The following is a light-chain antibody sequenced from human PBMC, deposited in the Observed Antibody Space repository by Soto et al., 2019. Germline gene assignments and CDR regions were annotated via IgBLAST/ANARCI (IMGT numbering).Light chain of an antibody. CDR3: QQRYSTTIT. V-gene: IGKV1-12*01. Sequence: PFSVSSSVEDRVTITCRASQDISNRLAWYQQKPGNAPKVLIYAASNLQTGVPSRFSGSGSGTDFTLTINSLKTEDFATYSCQQRYSTTITFGQGTRLEIK. CDR2: AAS. J-gene: IGKJ5*01. CDR1: QDISNR.